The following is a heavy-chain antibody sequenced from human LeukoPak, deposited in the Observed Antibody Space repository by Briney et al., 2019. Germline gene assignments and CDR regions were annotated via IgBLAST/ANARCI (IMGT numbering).Heavy chain of an antibody. CDR2: INEDGSRK. CDR3: AGGYYAGY. D-gene: IGHD2-2*01. CDR1: GFTFSNYW. J-gene: IGHJ4*02. Sequence: GGSLRLSCVVSGFTFSNYWINWVREAPGKGLGWVGSINEDGSRKNYADSVKGRFTISRDNSKNSLYLQMDSLRAEDTALYYCAGGYYAGYWGQGTQVTVPS. V-gene: IGHV3-7*04.